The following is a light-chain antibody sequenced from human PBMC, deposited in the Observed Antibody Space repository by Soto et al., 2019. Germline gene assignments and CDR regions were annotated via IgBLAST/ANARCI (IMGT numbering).Light chain of an antibody. CDR2: GNS. CDR3: QSYDSSLSGYV. J-gene: IGLJ1*01. CDR1: SSNIGAGFD. V-gene: IGLV1-40*01. Sequence: QPVLTLPPSVSGAPGQRVTISCTGSSSNIGAGFDVHWYQQLPGTAPRVLIYGNSNRPSGVPDRFSGSKSVTSASLAITGLQAEDEADYYCQSYDSSLSGYVFGAGTKLTVL.